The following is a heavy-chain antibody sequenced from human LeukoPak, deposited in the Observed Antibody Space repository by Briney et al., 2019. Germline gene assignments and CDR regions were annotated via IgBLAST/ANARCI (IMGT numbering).Heavy chain of an antibody. J-gene: IGHJ4*02. CDR3: ARPRITMIVNDY. CDR1: GFTFSSYS. D-gene: IGHD3-22*01. Sequence: GGSLRLSCAASGFTFSSYSMNWVRQAPGKGLEWVSSISSSSSYIYYADSVKGRFTISRDNAKNSLYLQMNSLRAEDTAVYYCARPRITMIVNDYWGQGTLVTVSS. V-gene: IGHV3-21*01. CDR2: ISSSSSYI.